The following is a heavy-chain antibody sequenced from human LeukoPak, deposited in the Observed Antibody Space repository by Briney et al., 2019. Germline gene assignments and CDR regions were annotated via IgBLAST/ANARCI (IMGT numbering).Heavy chain of an antibody. CDR2: INTNTGNP. J-gene: IGHJ4*02. CDR1: GYTLTSYA. V-gene: IGHV7-4-1*02. CDR3: AREITMVRGVPVDY. D-gene: IGHD3-10*01. Sequence: ASVKVSCKASGYTLTSYAMNWVRQAPGQGLEWMGWINTNTGNPTYAQGFTGRFVFSLDTSVSTAYLQISSLKAEDTAVYYCAREITMVRGVPVDYWGQGTLVTVSS.